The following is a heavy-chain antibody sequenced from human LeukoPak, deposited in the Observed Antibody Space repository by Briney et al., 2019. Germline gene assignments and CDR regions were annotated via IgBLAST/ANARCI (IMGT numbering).Heavy chain of an antibody. CDR1: GGSISSYY. CDR2: IYYSGST. J-gene: IGHJ4*02. D-gene: IGHD5-12*01. V-gene: IGHV4-59*01. Sequence: SETLSLTCTVSGGSISSYYWSWIRQPPGKGLEWIGYIYYSGSTNYNPSLKSRVTISVDTSKNQFSLKLSSVTAADTAVYYCARDGQARALDYWDQGTLVTVSS. CDR3: ARDGQARALDY.